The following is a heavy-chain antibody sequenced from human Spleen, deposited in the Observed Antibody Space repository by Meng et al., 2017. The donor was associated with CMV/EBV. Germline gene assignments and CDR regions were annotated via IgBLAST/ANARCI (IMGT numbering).Heavy chain of an antibody. CDR1: GFTFNNYA. CDR3: AKKVVGPTEALNCFDP. D-gene: IGHD1-26*01. Sequence: SGFTFNNYAMTWVRQAPGKGLGWVSIIGASGTFTFYADSVKGRFTVSRDDSKNTLYLQMDGLRAEDTAVYYCAKKVVGPTEALNCFDPWGQGTLVTVSS. CDR2: IGASGTFT. J-gene: IGHJ5*02. V-gene: IGHV3-23*01.